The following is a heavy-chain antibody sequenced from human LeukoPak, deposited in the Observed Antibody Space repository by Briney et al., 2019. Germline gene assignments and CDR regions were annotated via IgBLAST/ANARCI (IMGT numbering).Heavy chain of an antibody. CDR3: ARNVPPLRYFDWLLVGSFDY. D-gene: IGHD3-9*01. CDR2: IYYSGST. V-gene: IGHV4-59*01. CDR1: RGSISRYY. J-gene: IGHJ4*02. Sequence: PSETLSLTCTVSRGSISRYYWSWIRQPPGKGLEWIGYIYYSGSTNYNPSLKSRVTISLDTSKNQFSLKLSSVTAADTAVYYCARNVPPLRYFDWLLVGSFDYWGQGTLVTVSS.